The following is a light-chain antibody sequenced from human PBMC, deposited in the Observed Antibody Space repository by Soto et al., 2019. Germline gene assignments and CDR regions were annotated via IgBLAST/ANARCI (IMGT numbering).Light chain of an antibody. V-gene: IGLV7-43*01. Sequence: QTVVTQEPSLTVSPGGTVTLTCASSTGAVTSGYYPNWFQQKPGQAPRALIYSTSNKHYWTPARFSGSLLGGKAALILSGVQPEDEAEYYCLLYYGGAQLVFGGGTKLTVL. CDR3: LLYYGGAQLV. J-gene: IGLJ3*02. CDR2: STS. CDR1: TGAVTSGYY.